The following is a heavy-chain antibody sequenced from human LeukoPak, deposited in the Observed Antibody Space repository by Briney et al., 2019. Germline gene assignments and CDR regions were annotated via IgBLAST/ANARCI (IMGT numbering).Heavy chain of an antibody. CDR3: ARRYYDILTGYPKEDY. Sequence: GASVKVSCKXSGGTFSSYAISWVRQAPGQGLEWMGWISAYNGNTNYAQKLQGRVTMTTDTSTSTAYMELRSLRSDDTAVYYCARRYYDILTGYPKEDYWGQGTLVTVSS. CDR1: GGTFSSYA. CDR2: ISAYNGNT. J-gene: IGHJ4*02. D-gene: IGHD3-9*01. V-gene: IGHV1-18*01.